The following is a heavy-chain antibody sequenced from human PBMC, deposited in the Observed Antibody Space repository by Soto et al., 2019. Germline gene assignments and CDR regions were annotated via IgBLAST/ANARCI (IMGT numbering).Heavy chain of an antibody. V-gene: IGHV3-15*07. CDR3: TTELIDCTNGVCPTYYYYGMDV. CDR2: IKSKTDGGTT. J-gene: IGHJ6*02. CDR1: GFTFSNAW. Sequence: PGGSLRLSCAASGFTFSNAWMNWVRQAPGKGLEWVGRIKSKTDGGTTDYAAPVKGRFTISRDDSKNTLYLQMNSLKTEDTAVYYCTTELIDCTNGVCPTYYYYGMDVWGQGTTVTVSS. D-gene: IGHD2-8*01.